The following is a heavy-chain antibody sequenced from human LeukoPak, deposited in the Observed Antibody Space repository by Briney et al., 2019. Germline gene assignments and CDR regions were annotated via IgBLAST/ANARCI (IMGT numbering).Heavy chain of an antibody. D-gene: IGHD3-16*01. CDR2: IYYSGST. CDR3: ARRPYGGNFDY. J-gene: IGHJ4*02. Sequence: SETLSLTCTVSGGSISSYYWSWIRQPPGKGLEWIGYIYYSGSTNYNPSLKSRVTISVDTSKNQFSLELSPVTAADTAVYYCARRPYGGNFDYWGQGTLVSVSS. CDR1: GGSISSYY. V-gene: IGHV4-59*08.